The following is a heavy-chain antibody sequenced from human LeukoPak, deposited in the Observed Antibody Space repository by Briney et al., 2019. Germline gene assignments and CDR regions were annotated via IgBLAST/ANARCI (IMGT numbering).Heavy chain of an antibody. J-gene: IGHJ6*02. CDR1: GFTFSNAW. Sequence: GGSLRLSCAASGFTFSNAWMSRVRQAPGKGLEWVGRIKSKTDGGTTDYAAPVKGRFTISRDDSKNTLYLQMNSLKTEDTAVYYCTTVGYCSGGSCYWDYYYGMDVWGQGTTVTVSS. CDR2: IKSKTDGGTT. D-gene: IGHD2-15*01. CDR3: TTVGYCSGGSCYWDYYYGMDV. V-gene: IGHV3-15*01.